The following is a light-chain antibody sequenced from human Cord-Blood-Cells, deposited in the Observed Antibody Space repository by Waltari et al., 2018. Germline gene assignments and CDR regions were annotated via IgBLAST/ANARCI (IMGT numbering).Light chain of an antibody. V-gene: IGKV3-20*01. CDR3: QQYGSSPWT. CDR1: HSVSSSY. CDR2: GAS. Sequence: ELVLTQSPGTLSLSPGERATPPGRASHSVSSSYLAWYQQKPGQAPRLLIYGASSRATGIPDRFSGSGSGTDFTLTISRLEPEDFAVYYCQQYGSSPWTFGQGTKVEIK. J-gene: IGKJ1*01.